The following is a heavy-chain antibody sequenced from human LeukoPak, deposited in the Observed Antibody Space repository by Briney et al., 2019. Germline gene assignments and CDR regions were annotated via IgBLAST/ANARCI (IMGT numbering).Heavy chain of an antibody. CDR1: GYTFTSYY. CDR3: ARGRSTSWDPLHSGYFMSYGMDV. V-gene: IGHV1-46*01. D-gene: IGHD2-2*01. J-gene: IGHJ6*02. CDR2: ISSRGGTT. Sequence: ASVKVSCKASGYTFTSYYIHWVRQAPGQGLEWMGIISSRGGTTIFAQEFQGRVIMTRDTSASTAYMELSSLRSEATAVYYCARGRSTSWDPLHSGYFMSYGMDVWGQGTTVTVS.